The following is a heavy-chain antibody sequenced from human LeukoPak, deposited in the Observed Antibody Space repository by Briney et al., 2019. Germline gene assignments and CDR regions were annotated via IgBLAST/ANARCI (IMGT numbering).Heavy chain of an antibody. Sequence: TSETLSLTCTVSGGSISSYYWSWIRQPPGKGLEWIGYIYYSGSTNYNPSLKSRVTISVDTSKNQFSLRLSAVTAADTAVYYCARAASGGLLGDSWGQGTLVTVSS. CDR2: IYYSGST. J-gene: IGHJ4*02. V-gene: IGHV4-59*12. CDR3: ARAASGGLLGDS. CDR1: GGSISSYY. D-gene: IGHD3-16*02.